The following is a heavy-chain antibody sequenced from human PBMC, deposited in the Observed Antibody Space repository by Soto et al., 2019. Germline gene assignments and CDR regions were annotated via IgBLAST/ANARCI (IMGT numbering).Heavy chain of an antibody. V-gene: IGHV4-34*01. D-gene: IGHD3-3*01. CDR3: ARGKKVGSLRSGYYYYFMDV. CDR1: GGSFSGYY. CDR2: INHSGST. Sequence: SEALSLTCAVSGGSFSGYYWSWIRQPPGKGLEWIGEINHSGSTNYNPSLKSRVTISVDTSKNQFSLKLSSVTAADTAVYYCARGKKVGSLRSGYYYYFMDVWGKGTTVTVSS. J-gene: IGHJ6*03.